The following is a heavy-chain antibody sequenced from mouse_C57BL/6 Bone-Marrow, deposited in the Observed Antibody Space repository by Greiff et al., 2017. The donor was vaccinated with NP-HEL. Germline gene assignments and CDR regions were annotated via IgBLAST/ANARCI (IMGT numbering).Heavy chain of an antibody. V-gene: IGHV5-17*01. D-gene: IGHD2-3*01. J-gene: IGHJ2*01. CDR1: GFTFSDYG. Sequence: EVQGVESGGGLVKPGGSLKLSCAASGFTFSDYGMHWVRQAPEKGLEWVAYISSGSSTIYYAATVKGRFTISRDNAKNTLFLQMTSLRSEDTAMYYCARRGIYDGYYGLDYWGQGTTLTVSS. CDR2: ISSGSSTI. CDR3: ARRGIYDGYYGLDY.